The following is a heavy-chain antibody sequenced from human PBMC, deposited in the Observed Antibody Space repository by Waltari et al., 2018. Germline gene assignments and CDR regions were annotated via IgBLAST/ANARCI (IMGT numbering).Heavy chain of an antibody. CDR1: GFTFSDSA. CDR2: TVVGSGRT. Sequence: QMQLVQSGPEVKKPGTSVKVSCKASGFTFSDSAMQWVRQARGQRLEWIGVTVVGSGRTHYAQKFQERVTTVRDMATSTAYMELNRLRPDDTAAYYCAAASSTSSPGNMSFYAMDVWGQGTTVTIAS. CDR3: AAASSTSSPGNMSFYAMDV. D-gene: IGHD6-6*01. V-gene: IGHV1-58*02. J-gene: IGHJ6*02.